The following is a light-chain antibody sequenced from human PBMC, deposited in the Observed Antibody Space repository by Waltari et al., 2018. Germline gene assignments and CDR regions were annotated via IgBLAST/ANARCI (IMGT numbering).Light chain of an antibody. J-gene: IGKJ2*01. CDR2: ATS. CDR1: QSIGRF. Sequence: DIQMTQSPSSLSASVGDRVTITCRASQSIGRFLNWYQQKPGRAPNLLIFATSTLQSGVPSRFSGSGSGTDFTLTISSLQPEDCATYYCQQSYSTPPFTFGQGTKLEIK. V-gene: IGKV1-39*01. CDR3: QQSYSTPPFT.